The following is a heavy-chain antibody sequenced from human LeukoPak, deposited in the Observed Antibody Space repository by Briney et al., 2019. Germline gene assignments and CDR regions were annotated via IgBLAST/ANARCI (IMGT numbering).Heavy chain of an antibody. D-gene: IGHD5-18*01. CDR1: GGSFSGYY. CDR3: ARGRYSYGLPFDY. CDR2: INNSGST. Sequence: SETLSLTCAVYGGSFSGYYWSWIRQPPGKGLEWIGEINNSGSTNDNPSLKSLVTRSADTAKNQFSLKLSSVTAADPAVYYCARGRYSYGLPFDYWGQGTLVTVSS. J-gene: IGHJ4*02. V-gene: IGHV4-34*01.